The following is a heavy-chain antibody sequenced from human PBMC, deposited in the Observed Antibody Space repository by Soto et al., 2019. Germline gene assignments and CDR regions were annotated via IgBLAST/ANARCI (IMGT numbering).Heavy chain of an antibody. D-gene: IGHD5-12*01. V-gene: IGHV3-9*01. CDR3: AKARGYRYYYYYYMDV. Sequence: EVQLVESGGGLVQPGRSLRLSCAASGFTFDDYAMHWVRQAPGKGLEWVSGIDWNSGTITYADSVKGRFTISRDNAKNSLYLQMDSLRTEDTALYYCAKARGYRYYYYYYMDVWGKGTKVTVSS. CDR2: IDWNSGTI. CDR1: GFTFDDYA. J-gene: IGHJ6*03.